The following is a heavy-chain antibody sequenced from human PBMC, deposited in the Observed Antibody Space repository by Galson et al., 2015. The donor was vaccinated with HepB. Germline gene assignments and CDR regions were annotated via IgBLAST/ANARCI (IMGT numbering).Heavy chain of an antibody. J-gene: IGHJ6*03. CDR3: AREGFDWFPQHYYYMDV. CDR2: IWYDGSNK. V-gene: IGHV3-33*01. CDR1: GFTFSSYG. D-gene: IGHD3-9*01. Sequence: SLRLSCAASGFTFSSYGMHWVRQAPGKGLEWVAVIWYDGSNKYYADSVKGRFTISRDNSKNTLYLQMNSLRAEDTAVYYCAREGFDWFPQHYYYMDVWGKGTTVTVSS.